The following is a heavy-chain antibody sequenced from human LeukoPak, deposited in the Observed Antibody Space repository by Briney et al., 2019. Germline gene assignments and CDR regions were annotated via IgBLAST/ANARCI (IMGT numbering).Heavy chain of an antibody. CDR3: ARDAYGWFGDSTNRGYMDV. CDR2: INPSGGST. V-gene: IGHV1-46*01. Sequence: ASVQVSCKASGSTFTSYYMHWVRQAPGQGLEWMGIINPSGGSTSYAQKFQGRVTMTRDMSTSTVYMELSSLRSEDTAVYYCARDAYGWFGDSTNRGYMDVWGKGTTVTVSS. CDR1: GSTFTSYY. J-gene: IGHJ6*03. D-gene: IGHD3-10*01.